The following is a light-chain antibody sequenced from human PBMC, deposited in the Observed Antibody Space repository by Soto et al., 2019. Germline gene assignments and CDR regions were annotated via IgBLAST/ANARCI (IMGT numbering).Light chain of an antibody. CDR2: GNS. V-gene: IGLV1-40*01. CDR3: QSYDSSLDVV. CDR1: SSNIGAGYD. Sequence: QSVLTQPPSVSGAPGQRVTISCTGSSSNIGAGYDVHWYQQLPGTAPKLLIYGNSNRPSGVPDRFSGSKSVTSASLAITGLQAEDEADYYCQSYDSSLDVVFGGGTKLTVL. J-gene: IGLJ2*01.